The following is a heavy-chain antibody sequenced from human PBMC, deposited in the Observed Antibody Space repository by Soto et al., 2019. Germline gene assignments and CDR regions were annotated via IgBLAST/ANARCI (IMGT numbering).Heavy chain of an antibody. CDR3: ARGRYCQTGRCFPNWFDS. CDR2: IYKSATT. D-gene: IGHD2-15*01. CDR1: GDSISTVDYF. Sequence: PSETLSLTCSVSGDSISTVDYFWAWVRQPPGQALEYIGYIYKSATTYYNPSFESRVAISLDTSKSQFSLNVTSLTAADTAVYFCARGRYCQTGRCFPNWFDSWGQGTLVTVSS. J-gene: IGHJ5*01. V-gene: IGHV4-30-4*01.